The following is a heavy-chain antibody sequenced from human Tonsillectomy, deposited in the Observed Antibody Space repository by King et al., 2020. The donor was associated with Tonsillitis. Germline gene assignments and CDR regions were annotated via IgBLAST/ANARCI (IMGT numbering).Heavy chain of an antibody. Sequence: VQLVESGGGLVQPGGSLRLSCAASGFAFRSYALNWVRQTPGEGLEWVSGISGSGGNTYHAESVEGRFIISRDNSKNTLYLQMNSLRAEDTALYFCAKQYGHNYGSFDSWGQGVVVIVSS. CDR3: AKQYGHNYGSFDS. CDR2: ISGSGGNT. V-gene: IGHV3-23*04. CDR1: GFAFRSYA. D-gene: IGHD5-18*01. J-gene: IGHJ4*02.